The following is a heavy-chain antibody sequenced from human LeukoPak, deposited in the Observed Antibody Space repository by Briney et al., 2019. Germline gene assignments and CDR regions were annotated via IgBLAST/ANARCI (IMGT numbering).Heavy chain of an antibody. D-gene: IGHD6-13*01. CDR1: GGSFSGYY. CDR3: ASGSSRPNDAFDI. V-gene: IGHV4-34*01. Sequence: SETLSLTCAVYGGSFSGYYWSWIRQPPGKGLEWIGEINHSGSTNYNPSLKSRVTISVDTSKNQFSLKLSSVTAADTAVYYCASGSSRPNDAFDIWGQGTMVTVSS. CDR2: INHSGST. J-gene: IGHJ3*02.